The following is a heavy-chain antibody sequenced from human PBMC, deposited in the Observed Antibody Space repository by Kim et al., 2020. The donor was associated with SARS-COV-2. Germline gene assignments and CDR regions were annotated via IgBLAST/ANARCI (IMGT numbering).Heavy chain of an antibody. J-gene: IGHJ6*02. CDR2: INPSGGST. D-gene: IGHD2-2*02. V-gene: IGHV1-46*01. Sequence: ASVKVSCKASGYTFTSYYMHWVRQAPGQGLEWMGIINPSGGSTSYAQKFQGRVTMTRDTSTSTVYMELSSLRSEDTAVYYCAREPPRYCSSTSCYILPNYYGMDVWGQGTTVTVSS. CDR1: GYTFTSYY. CDR3: AREPPRYCSSTSCYILPNYYGMDV.